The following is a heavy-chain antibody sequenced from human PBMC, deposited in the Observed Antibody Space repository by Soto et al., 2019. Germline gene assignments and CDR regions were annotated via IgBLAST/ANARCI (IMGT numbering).Heavy chain of an antibody. CDR1: GYTFTSFG. Sequence: QVQLVQSGAEVKKPGASVKVYCKASGYTFTSFGISWVRQAPGQGLEWMGWISAYNGDTNYAQKLQGRVTMTTAPATSTASMELRSLRSDYKAVYYCAKYLDATVIRDGARFGYWGHVTLVTVSS. CDR2: ISAYNGDT. D-gene: IGHD4-17*01. V-gene: IGHV1-18*01. CDR3: AKYLDATVIRDGARFGY. J-gene: IGHJ4*01.